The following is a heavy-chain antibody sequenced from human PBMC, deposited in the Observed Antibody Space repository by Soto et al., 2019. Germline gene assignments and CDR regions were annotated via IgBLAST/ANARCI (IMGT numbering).Heavy chain of an antibody. CDR2: ISSTTNYI. V-gene: IGHV3-21*06. CDR3: ARESEDLTSNFDY. J-gene: IGHJ4*02. CDR1: GFIFTRYS. Sequence: GGSLRLSCAASGFIFTRYSMDWVRQAPGKGLEWVSSISSTTNYIYYGDSMKGRFTISRDNAKNSLYLEMNSLRAEDTAVYYCARESEDLTSNFDYWGQGTLVTVSS.